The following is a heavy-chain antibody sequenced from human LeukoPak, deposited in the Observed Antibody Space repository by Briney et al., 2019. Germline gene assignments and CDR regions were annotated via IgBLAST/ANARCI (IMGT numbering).Heavy chain of an antibody. CDR2: ISYDGSNK. CDR3: ARDYGDSGDY. Sequence: GGSLRLSCAASGFTFSSYAMHWVRQAPGKGLEWVAVISYDGSNKYYADSVKGRFTISRDNPKNTLYLQMNSLRAEDTAVYYCARDYGDSGDYWGQGTLVTVSS. CDR1: GFTFSSYA. J-gene: IGHJ4*02. V-gene: IGHV3-30*04. D-gene: IGHD4-17*01.